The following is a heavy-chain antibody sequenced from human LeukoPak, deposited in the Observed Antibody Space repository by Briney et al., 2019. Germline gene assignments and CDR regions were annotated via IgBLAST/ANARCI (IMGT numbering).Heavy chain of an antibody. J-gene: IGHJ4*02. V-gene: IGHV3-23*01. D-gene: IGHD6-13*01. CDR2: ISGSGGST. CDR1: GFTFSSYA. Sequence: AGGSLRLSCAASGFTFSSYAMSWVRQAPGKGLEWVSAISGSGGSTYYADSVRGRFTISRDNSKNTLYLQMNSLRAEDTAVYYCAKRLPYSSSWYYFDYWGQGTLVTVSS. CDR3: AKRLPYSSSWYYFDY.